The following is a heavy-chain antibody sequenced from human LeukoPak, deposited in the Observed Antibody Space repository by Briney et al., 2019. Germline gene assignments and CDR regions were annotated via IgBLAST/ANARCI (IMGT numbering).Heavy chain of an antibody. J-gene: IGHJ4*02. CDR2: INHSGST. Sequence: PSETLSLTCAVYGGSFSGYYWSWIRQPPGKGLEWIGEINHSGSTNYNPSLKSRVTISVDTSKNQFSLKLSSVTAADTAVYYCARHLGYCSSTSCYNYYFGYWGQGTLVTVSS. CDR1: GGSFSGYY. V-gene: IGHV4-34*01. D-gene: IGHD2-2*02. CDR3: ARHLGYCSSTSCYNYYFGY.